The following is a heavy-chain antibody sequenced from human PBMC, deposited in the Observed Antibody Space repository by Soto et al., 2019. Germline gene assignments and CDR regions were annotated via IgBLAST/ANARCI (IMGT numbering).Heavy chain of an antibody. CDR1: GFIFSNVW. CDR3: NTYGVGATNSWFDP. Sequence: GGSLRLSCAGSGFIFSNVWMNWVRQAPGKGLEWVGHIKSKSDDGTTNYAAPVKGRFTISRDDSKNTLYLEMNSLQSEDTALYYCNTYGVGATNSWFDPWGQGTLVTVSS. V-gene: IGHV3-15*01. D-gene: IGHD1-26*01. CDR2: IKSKSDDGTT. J-gene: IGHJ5*01.